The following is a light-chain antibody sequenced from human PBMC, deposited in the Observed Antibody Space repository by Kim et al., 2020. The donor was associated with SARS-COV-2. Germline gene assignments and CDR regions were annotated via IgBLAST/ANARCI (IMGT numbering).Light chain of an antibody. J-gene: IGKJ3*01. Sequence: ASVGYRFKLTCRARNFISTHLGWYKQKPGKSPKRMIYATYTLQNGVPSSFSCGGCGTDFILTISSLQPEESAPYDCLQYSGFPFTFGPGTKVDIK. CDR1: NFISTH. CDR2: ATY. V-gene: IGKV1-17*01. CDR3: LQYSGFPFT.